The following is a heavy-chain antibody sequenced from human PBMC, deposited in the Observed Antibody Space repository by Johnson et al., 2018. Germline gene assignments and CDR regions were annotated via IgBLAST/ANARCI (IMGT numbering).Heavy chain of an antibody. V-gene: IGHV1-69*01. CDR2: IIPIFGTA. Sequence: QVQLVESGAEVKKPGSSVKVSCKASGGTFSSYAIRWVRQAPGQGLEWMGGIIPIFGTANYAQKFQGRVTITADESTSTAYRALGSLSSEDTAVYSCARAYCSSTSCYYYYGMDVWGQGTTVTVSS. D-gene: IGHD2-2*01. J-gene: IGHJ6*02. CDR1: GGTFSSYA. CDR3: ARAYCSSTSCYYYYGMDV.